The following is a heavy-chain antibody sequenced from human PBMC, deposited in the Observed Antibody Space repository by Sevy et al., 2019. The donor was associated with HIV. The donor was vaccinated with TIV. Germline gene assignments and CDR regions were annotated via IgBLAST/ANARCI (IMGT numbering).Heavy chain of an antibody. V-gene: IGHV3-48*02. D-gene: IGHD1-26*01. CDR3: ARDYSGSYYRFDY. Sequence: GGSLRLSCVASGFTFSGYSMNWVRQAPWKGLEWVSYISSSSNTIYYADSVKGRFTISRDNAKNSLYLQMNSLRDEDTAVYYCARDYSGSYYRFDYWGQGTLVTVSS. CDR2: ISSSSNTI. CDR1: GFTFSGYS. J-gene: IGHJ4*02.